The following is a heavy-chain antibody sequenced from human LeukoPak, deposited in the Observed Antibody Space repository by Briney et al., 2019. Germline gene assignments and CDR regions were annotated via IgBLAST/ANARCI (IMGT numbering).Heavy chain of an antibody. J-gene: IGHJ3*02. V-gene: IGHV3-30-3*01. CDR2: ISSDRSDK. D-gene: IGHD1-20*01. CDR3: ARDNWYDYLADALDI. Sequence: GRSLRLSCATSGFTFSSYAMHWVRQAPGKGLEWVAAISSDRSDKYYADSVKGRFTISRDYSKNTLYLQMNSLRPEDTAVYFCARDNWYDYLADALDIWGQGTMVTVSS. CDR1: GFTFSSYA.